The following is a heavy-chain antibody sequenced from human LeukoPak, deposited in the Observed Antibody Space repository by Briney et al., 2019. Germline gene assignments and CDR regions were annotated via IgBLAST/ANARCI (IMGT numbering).Heavy chain of an antibody. Sequence: GGSLRLSCAASGFTFSSYAMSWVRQAPGKGLEWVSAISGSGGSTYYADSVKGRFTISRDNSKSTLYLQMNSLRAEDTAVYYCAKVSDCGGDCASHMDVWGKGTTVTVSS. D-gene: IGHD2-21*01. CDR3: AKVSDCGGDCASHMDV. J-gene: IGHJ6*03. CDR2: ISGSGGST. V-gene: IGHV3-23*01. CDR1: GFTFSSYA.